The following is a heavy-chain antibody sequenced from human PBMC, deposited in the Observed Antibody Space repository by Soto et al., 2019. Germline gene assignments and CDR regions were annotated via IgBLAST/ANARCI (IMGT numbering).Heavy chain of an antibody. Sequence: SETLSLTCNVSGGPISNYYWSWVRQPAGKGLEWVGRIYSDGATNYSPSLKSRVFMSLDMSGNQFSLQLTSGTAADTAVYYCSRVGCSNSNCQTRGMDVCGQGITVTVSS. CDR2: IYSDGAT. CDR1: GGPISNYY. J-gene: IGHJ6*02. D-gene: IGHD2-2*01. CDR3: SRVGCSNSNCQTRGMDV. V-gene: IGHV4-4*07.